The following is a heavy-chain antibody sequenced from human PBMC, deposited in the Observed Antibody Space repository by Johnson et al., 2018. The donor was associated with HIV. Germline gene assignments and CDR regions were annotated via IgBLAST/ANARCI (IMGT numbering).Heavy chain of an antibody. D-gene: IGHD1-7*01. Sequence: VQVVESGGGLVQPGGSLRLSCAASGFTFSSYAMSWVRQAPGKGLEWVAVISYDGSNQDYADSVKGRFTISRDNAKNSLYLQMNSLRAEDTAVYYCARDNWNYNAFDIWGQGTMVTVSS. CDR2: ISYDGSNQ. V-gene: IGHV3-30*03. J-gene: IGHJ3*02. CDR3: ARDNWNYNAFDI. CDR1: GFTFSSYA.